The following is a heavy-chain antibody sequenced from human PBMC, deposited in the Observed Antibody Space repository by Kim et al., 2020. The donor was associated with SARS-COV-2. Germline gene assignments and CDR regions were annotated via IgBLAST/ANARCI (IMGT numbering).Heavy chain of an antibody. Sequence: SETLSLTCTVSGGSISSGGYYWSWIRQHPGKGLEWIGYIYYSGSTYYNPSLKSRVTISVDTSKNQFSLKLSSVTAADTAVYYCAREGPYYDSSGYYQGFDYWGQGTLVTVSS. V-gene: IGHV4-31*03. CDR3: AREGPYYDSSGYYQGFDY. CDR1: GGSISSGGYY. D-gene: IGHD3-22*01. J-gene: IGHJ4*02. CDR2: IYYSGST.